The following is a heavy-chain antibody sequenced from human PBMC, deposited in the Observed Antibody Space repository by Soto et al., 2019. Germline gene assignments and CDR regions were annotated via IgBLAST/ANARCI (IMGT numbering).Heavy chain of an antibody. D-gene: IGHD3-10*01. Sequence: PSETLSLTCTVSGGSVSSGSYYWSWIRQPPRKGLEWIGYIYYSGSTNYNPSLKSRVTISVDTSKNQFSLKLSSVTAADTAVYYCASSYGSGSYSGYYYYGMDVWGQGTTVTVS. V-gene: IGHV4-61*01. J-gene: IGHJ6*02. CDR2: IYYSGST. CDR3: ASSYGSGSYSGYYYYGMDV. CDR1: GGSVSSGSYY.